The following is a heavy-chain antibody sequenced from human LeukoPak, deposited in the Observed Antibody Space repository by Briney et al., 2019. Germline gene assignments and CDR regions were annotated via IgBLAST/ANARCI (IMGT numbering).Heavy chain of an antibody. J-gene: IGHJ6*02. D-gene: IGHD2-2*01. V-gene: IGHV5-51*01. Sequence: GESLKISCKASGYNFTSSWIGWVRQMPGKGLECMGIIYPDDSDTRYSPSFQGHVTISADKSISTAYLQWSSLKASDTAMYYCARRPGTCSSTSCYADYYGMDVWGQGTTVTVSS. CDR3: ARRPGTCSSTSCYADYYGMDV. CDR1: GYNFTSSW. CDR2: IYPDDSDT.